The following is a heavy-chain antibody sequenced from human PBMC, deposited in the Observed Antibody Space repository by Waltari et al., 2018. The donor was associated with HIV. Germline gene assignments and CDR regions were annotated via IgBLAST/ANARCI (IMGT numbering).Heavy chain of an antibody. CDR2: IRQDGGEK. CDR1: GFTFSSYW. CDR3: ATSRTFDY. J-gene: IGHJ4*02. V-gene: IGHV3-7*01. Sequence: EVQLVESGGGLVQPGGSLRLSCAASGFTFSSYWMSWVRQAPGKGLEWVAKIRQDGGEKYDGDSGKGRFAISRDNAKNSLYLQMNNLRAEDTAVYFCATSRTFDYWGQGTLVTVSS. D-gene: IGHD2-2*01.